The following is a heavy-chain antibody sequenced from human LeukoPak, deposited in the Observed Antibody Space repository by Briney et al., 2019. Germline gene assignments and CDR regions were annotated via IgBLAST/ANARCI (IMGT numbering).Heavy chain of an antibody. CDR1: GYTFTGYY. CDR2: IHPNSGGT. D-gene: IGHD3-3*01. J-gene: IGHJ4*02. Sequence: ASVKVSCKASGYTFTGYYMHRVRQAPGQGLEWMRWIHPNSGGTNYAQKFQGRVTMTRDTSISTAYMELSRLRSDDTAVYYCARAPENLYDFWSGYYGESFDYWGQGTLVTVSS. V-gene: IGHV1-2*02. CDR3: ARAPENLYDFWSGYYGESFDY.